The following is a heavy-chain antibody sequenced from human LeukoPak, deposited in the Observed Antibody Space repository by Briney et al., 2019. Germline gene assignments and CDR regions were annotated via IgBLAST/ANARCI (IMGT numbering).Heavy chain of an antibody. J-gene: IGHJ4*02. V-gene: IGHV1-2*06. CDR1: GYTFTSYY. CDR3: ARATRRSGYDLYY. CDR2: INPNSGGT. D-gene: IGHD5-12*01. Sequence: ASVKVSCKASGYTFTSYYMHWVRQAPGQGLEWMGRINPNSGGTNYAQKFQGRVTMTRDTSISTAYMELSRLRSDDTAVYYCARATRRSGYDLYYWGQGTLVTVSS.